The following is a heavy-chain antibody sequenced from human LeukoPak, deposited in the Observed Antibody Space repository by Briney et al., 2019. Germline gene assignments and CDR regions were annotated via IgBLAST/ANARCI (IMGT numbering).Heavy chain of an antibody. CDR2: INTNGRT. V-gene: IGHV4-4*09. CDR3: ARGARWLQPY. J-gene: IGHJ4*02. D-gene: IGHD5-24*01. CDR1: GGSIRDYQ. Sequence: SETLSLTCAVSGGSIRDYQWSWIRQPPGKGLEWIGHINTNGRTDYNPSLRSRVTISVDTSKNQFSLKLSSVTAADTAVYYCARGARWLQPYWGQGTLVTVSS.